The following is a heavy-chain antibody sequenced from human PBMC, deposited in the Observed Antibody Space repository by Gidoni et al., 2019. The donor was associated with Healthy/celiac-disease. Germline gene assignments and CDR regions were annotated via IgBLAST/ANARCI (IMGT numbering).Heavy chain of an antibody. CDR2: IYTSGST. J-gene: IGHJ5*02. CDR1: GGSISSGSYY. V-gene: IGHV4-61*02. Sequence: QVQLQESGPGLVKPSQTLSLTCTVSGGSISSGSYYWSWIRQPAGKGLEWIGRIYTSGSTNYNPSLKSRVTISVDTSKNQFSLKLSSVTAADTAVYYCAREDGWQNWFDPWGQGTLVTVSS. CDR3: AREDGWQNWFDP. D-gene: IGHD2-15*01.